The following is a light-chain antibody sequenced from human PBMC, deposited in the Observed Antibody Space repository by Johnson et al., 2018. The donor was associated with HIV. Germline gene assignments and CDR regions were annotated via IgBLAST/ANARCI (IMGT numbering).Light chain of an antibody. V-gene: IGLV1-51*01. CDR2: DHN. J-gene: IGLJ1*01. CDR3: AAWGTVLSAGVV. CDR1: SSNIGNNY. Sequence: HSVLTQPPSVSAAPGQKVTISCSGSSSNIGNNYVSWYQQLPGTAPKLLIYDHNTRPSGIPDRFAGSTSGTSATLRINGLQTGDEAEYYCAAWGTVLSAGVVFGTGTKVTVL.